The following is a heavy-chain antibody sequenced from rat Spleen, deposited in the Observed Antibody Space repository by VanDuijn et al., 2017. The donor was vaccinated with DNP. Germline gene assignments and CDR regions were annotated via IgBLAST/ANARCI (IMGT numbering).Heavy chain of an antibody. CDR2: ITSSGGST. Sequence: EVQLVESGGDLVQPGRSLKLSCVASGFTFNNYWMTWIRQVPGKGLEWVASITSSGGSTYYPESVKGRFTISRDNAKNTLYLQMNSLRSEDTATYYCARENYYSGDYWGQGVMVTVSS. J-gene: IGHJ2*01. CDR3: ARENYYSGDY. CDR1: GFTFNNYW. V-gene: IGHV5-31*01. D-gene: IGHD1-1*01.